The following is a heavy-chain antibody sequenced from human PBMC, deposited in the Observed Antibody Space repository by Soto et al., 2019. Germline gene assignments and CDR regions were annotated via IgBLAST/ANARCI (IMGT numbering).Heavy chain of an antibody. D-gene: IGHD6-13*01. CDR1: GFTFDDYA. J-gene: IGHJ4*02. Sequence: LRLSCAASGFTFDDYAMHWVRQAPGKGLEWVSGISWNSGSIGYADSVKGRFTISRDNAKNSLYLQMNSLRAEDTALYYCAKDSSSWYRLPFDYWGQGTLVTVSS. CDR2: ISWNSGSI. V-gene: IGHV3-9*01. CDR3: AKDSSSWYRLPFDY.